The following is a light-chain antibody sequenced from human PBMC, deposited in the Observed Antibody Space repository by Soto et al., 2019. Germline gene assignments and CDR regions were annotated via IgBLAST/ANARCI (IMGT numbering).Light chain of an antibody. CDR2: DVS. CDR3: SSYTTTSTYV. V-gene: IGLV2-14*01. J-gene: IGLJ1*01. CDR1: SSDVGGYNY. Sequence: HSDLTQPASVSGFPGQSITISCTGTSSDVGGYNYVSWYQQHPGKAPKLMIYDVSNRPSGVSNRFSGSKSANTASLTISGLQAEDEADYYCSSYTTTSTYVFGTGTKVTVL.